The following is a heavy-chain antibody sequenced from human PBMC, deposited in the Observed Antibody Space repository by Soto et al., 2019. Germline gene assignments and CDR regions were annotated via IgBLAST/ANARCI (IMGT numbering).Heavy chain of an antibody. CDR3: ARGRRTTVVPFDY. CDR1: GGSFSGYY. V-gene: IGHV4-34*01. Sequence: QVQLQQWGAGLLKPSETLSLTCAVYGGSFSGYYWSWIRQPPGKGLEWIGEINHSGSTNYNPSLKSRVTISVDTSKNQFSLKLSSVTAADTAVYYCARGRRTTVVPFDYWGQGTLVTVSS. CDR2: INHSGST. J-gene: IGHJ4*02. D-gene: IGHD4-17*01.